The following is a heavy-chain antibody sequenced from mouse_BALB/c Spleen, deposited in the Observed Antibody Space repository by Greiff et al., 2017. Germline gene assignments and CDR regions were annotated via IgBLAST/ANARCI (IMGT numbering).Heavy chain of an antibody. CDR2: IDPETGGT. V-gene: IGHV1-15*01. Sequence: VKLMESGAELVRPGASVTLSCKASGYTFTDYEMHWVKQTPVHGLEWIGAIDPETGGTAYNQKFKGKATLTADKSSSTAYMELRSLTSEDSAVYYCTRRDGYSTLAYWGQGTLVTVSA. J-gene: IGHJ3*01. CDR1: GYTFTDYE. D-gene: IGHD2-3*01. CDR3: TRRDGYSTLAY.